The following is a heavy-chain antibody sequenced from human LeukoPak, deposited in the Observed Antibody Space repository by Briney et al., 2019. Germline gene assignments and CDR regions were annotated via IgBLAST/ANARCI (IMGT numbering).Heavy chain of an antibody. CDR2: IYDSVTT. J-gene: IGHJ4*02. CDR1: GDSFSPYY. V-gene: IGHV4-59*01. CDR3: ARATSRDLFASPGPLIEY. Sequence: PSETLSLTCTVSGDSFSPYYWTWIRQPPGKGLEWIGYIYDSVTTTYNPSLESRVSISMDTSRNQFSLKLTSVTAADTAVYYCARATSRDLFASPGPLIEYWRQGTLVTVSS.